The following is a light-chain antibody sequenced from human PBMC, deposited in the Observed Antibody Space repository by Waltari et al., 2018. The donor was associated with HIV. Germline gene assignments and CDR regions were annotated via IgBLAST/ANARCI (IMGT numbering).Light chain of an antibody. J-gene: IGKJ1*01. CDR1: QSVSSTS. V-gene: IGKV3-20*01. CDR3: QRYGRSRT. Sequence: IVLTQSPGTLSLSQGEKATLSCRASQSVSSTSLAWYQQKPGQSPMLLIYSASTRANGIPDRFSGSGSGTDFILTISRLEPEDFAVYYCQRYGRSRTFGQGTKVEIK. CDR2: SAS.